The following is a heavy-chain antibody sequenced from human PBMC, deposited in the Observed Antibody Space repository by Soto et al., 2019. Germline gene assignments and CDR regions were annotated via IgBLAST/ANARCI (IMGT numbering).Heavy chain of an antibody. Sequence: SVKVSCKASGGTFSSYTISWVRQAPGQGLEWMGRIIPILGIANYAQKFQGRVTITADKSTSTAYMELSSLRSEDTAVYYCASPHDYGDYVNDYWGQGTLVTVSS. D-gene: IGHD4-17*01. CDR1: GGTFSSYT. V-gene: IGHV1-69*02. J-gene: IGHJ4*02. CDR3: ASPHDYGDYVNDY. CDR2: IIPILGIA.